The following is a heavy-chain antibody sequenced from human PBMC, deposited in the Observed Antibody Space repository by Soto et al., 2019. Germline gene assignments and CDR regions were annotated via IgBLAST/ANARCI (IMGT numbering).Heavy chain of an antibody. CDR2: LIPIFGTA. J-gene: IGHJ5*02. CDR1: GGPFSSYA. Sequence: QVQLVQSGAEVKKPGSSVKVSCKASGGPFSSYAISWVRQAPGQGLEWMGGLIPIFGTANYAQKFQGRVTITADESTSTAYMELSSLRSEDTAVYYCARSPSTEKNCFDPLGQGTLVTVSS. CDR3: ARSPSTEKNCFDP. V-gene: IGHV1-69*01.